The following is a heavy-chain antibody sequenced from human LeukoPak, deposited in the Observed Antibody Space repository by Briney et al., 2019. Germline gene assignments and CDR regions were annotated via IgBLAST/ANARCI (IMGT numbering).Heavy chain of an antibody. J-gene: IGHJ6*03. CDR3: ARVGYYYYYMDV. CDR1: GYTFTNYG. CDR2: INAYNGNT. D-gene: IGHD3-10*01. V-gene: IGHV1-18*01. Sequence: ASVKVSCKASGYTFTNYGISWVRQAPRQGLEWMGWINAYNGNTNYAQKLQGRVTMTRNTSISTAYMELSSLRSEDTAVYYCARVGYYYYYMDVWGKGTTVTVSS.